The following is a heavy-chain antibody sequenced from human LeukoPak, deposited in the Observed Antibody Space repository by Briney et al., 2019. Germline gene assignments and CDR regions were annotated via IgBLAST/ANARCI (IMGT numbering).Heavy chain of an antibody. J-gene: IGHJ4*02. D-gene: IGHD3-22*01. V-gene: IGHV3-21*01. CDR1: GFTFSSYS. Sequence: GGSLRLSCAASGFTFSSYSMNWVRQAPGKGLEWVSSISSSSSYIYYEDSVKGRFTISRDNAKNSLYLQMNSLRAEDTAVYYCARVSREYYYDSSGYAIDYWGQGALVTVSS. CDR3: ARVSREYYYDSSGYAIDY. CDR2: ISSSSSYI.